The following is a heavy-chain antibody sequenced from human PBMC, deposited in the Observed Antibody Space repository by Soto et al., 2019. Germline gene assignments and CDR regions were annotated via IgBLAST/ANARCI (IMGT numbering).Heavy chain of an antibody. J-gene: IGHJ6*02. D-gene: IGHD5-18*01. CDR2: ISYDGGNK. V-gene: IGHV3-30*18. Sequence: QVQLVESGGGVVQPGRSLRLSCAASGFTFSSYGMHWVRQAPGKGLEWVAVISYDGGNKYYADSVKGRFTISRDNSKNXLYLQMNSLRAEDTAVYYCAKDLGSYGYTPYGMDVWGQGTTVTVSS. CDR1: GFTFSSYG. CDR3: AKDLGSYGYTPYGMDV.